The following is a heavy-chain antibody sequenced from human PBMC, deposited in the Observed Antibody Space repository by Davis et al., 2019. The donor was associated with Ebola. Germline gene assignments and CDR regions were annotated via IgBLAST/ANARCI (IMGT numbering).Heavy chain of an antibody. CDR1: GYTFTNYG. J-gene: IGHJ4*02. V-gene: IGHV1-18*01. D-gene: IGHD1-20*01. CDR3: ARYQYNWNQCDY. Sequence: ASVKVSCKASGYTFTNYGISWVRQAPGQGLEWLGWISAYNGNTNSAQKLQGRVTMTTDTSTSTAYMELRSLRSDDTAVYYCARYQYNWNQCDYWGQGTLVTVSS. CDR2: ISAYNGNT.